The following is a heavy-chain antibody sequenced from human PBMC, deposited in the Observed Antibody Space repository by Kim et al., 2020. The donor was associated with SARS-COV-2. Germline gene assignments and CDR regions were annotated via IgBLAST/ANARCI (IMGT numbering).Heavy chain of an antibody. Sequence: SETLSLTCTVSGGSISSYYWSWIRQPPGKGLEWIGYIYYSGSTNYNPSLKSRVTISVDTSKNQFSLKLSSVTAADTAVYYCARGSLYSSSWYAIFDYWGQGTLVTVSS. D-gene: IGHD6-13*01. CDR3: ARGSLYSSSWYAIFDY. J-gene: IGHJ4*02. CDR2: IYYSGST. CDR1: GGSISSYY. V-gene: IGHV4-59*13.